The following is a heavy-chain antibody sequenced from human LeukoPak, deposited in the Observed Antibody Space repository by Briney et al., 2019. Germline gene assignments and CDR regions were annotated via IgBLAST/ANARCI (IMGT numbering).Heavy chain of an antibody. CDR2: ISGSGGST. CDR3: AKDYGAVLMVYAFGFFDY. CDR1: GFTFSSYA. J-gene: IGHJ4*02. Sequence: PGGSLRLSCAASGFTFSSYAMSWVRQAPGKGLEWVSAISGSGGSTYYADSVKGRFIISRDNSKNTLYLQMNSLRAEDTAVYYCAKDYGAVLMVYAFGFFDYWGQGTLVTVSS. D-gene: IGHD2-8*01. V-gene: IGHV3-23*01.